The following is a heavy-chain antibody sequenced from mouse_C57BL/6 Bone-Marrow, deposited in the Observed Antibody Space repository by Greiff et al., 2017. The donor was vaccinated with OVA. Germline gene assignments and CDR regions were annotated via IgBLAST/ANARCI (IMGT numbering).Heavy chain of an antibody. CDR1: GYTFTSYW. CDR2: INPSNGGT. V-gene: IGHV1-53*01. CDR3: ARSIYYDYPYYAMDY. J-gene: IGHJ4*01. Sequence: QVQLQQPGTELVKPGASVKLSCKASGYTFTSYWMHWVKQRPGQGLAWIGNINPSNGGTNYNEKFKSKATLTVDKSSSTAYMQLSSLTSEDSAVYYCARSIYYDYPYYAMDYWCQGTSVTGSS. D-gene: IGHD2-4*01.